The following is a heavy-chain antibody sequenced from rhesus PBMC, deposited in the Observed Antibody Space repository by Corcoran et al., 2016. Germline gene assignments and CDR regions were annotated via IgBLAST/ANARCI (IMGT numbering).Heavy chain of an antibody. Sequence: QVQLVQSGAEVKKPGASVKVSCKASGFTFGRYAICWVRQAPGQGLEWMGGKISRVGTTRDAAKCQGRVTSTAETATSTAYRGWSRLRSEDTAVYYLARYHNYPPVDYWGQGVLVTVSS. CDR2: KISRVGTT. CDR3: ARYHNYPPVDY. D-gene: IGHD4-11*01. CDR1: GFTFGRYA. V-gene: IGHV1S10*01. J-gene: IGHJ4*01.